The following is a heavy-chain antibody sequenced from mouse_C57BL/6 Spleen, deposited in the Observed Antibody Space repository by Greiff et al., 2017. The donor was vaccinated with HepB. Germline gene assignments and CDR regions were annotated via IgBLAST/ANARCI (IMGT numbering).Heavy chain of an antibody. CDR2: IDPSDSYT. Sequence: QVQLKQPGAELVMPGASVKLSCKASGYTFTSYWMHWVKQRPGQGLEWIGEIDPSDSYTNYNQKFKGKSTLTVDKSSSTAYMQLSSLTSEDSAVYYCALYYGSSYVAYWGQGTLVTVSA. V-gene: IGHV1-69*01. J-gene: IGHJ3*01. CDR3: ALYYGSSYVAY. D-gene: IGHD1-1*01. CDR1: GYTFTSYW.